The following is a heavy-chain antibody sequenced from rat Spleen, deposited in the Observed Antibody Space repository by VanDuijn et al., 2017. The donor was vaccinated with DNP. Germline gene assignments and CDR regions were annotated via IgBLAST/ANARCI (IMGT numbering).Heavy chain of an antibody. CDR3: ARHGGGPNWFAY. CDR2: ISYSGST. CDR1: GYSITSNY. J-gene: IGHJ3*01. D-gene: IGHD1-11*01. V-gene: IGHV3-1*01. Sequence: EVQLQESGPGLVKPSQSLSLTCSVTGYSITSNYWGWIRKFPGNKLEYIGHISYSGSTNYNPSLKSRFSITRDTSKNQFFLQLNSVTTEDTATYYCARHGGGPNWFAYWGQGTLVTVSS.